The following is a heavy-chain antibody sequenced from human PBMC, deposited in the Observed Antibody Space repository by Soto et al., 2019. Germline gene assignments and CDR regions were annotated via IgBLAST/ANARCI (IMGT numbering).Heavy chain of an antibody. CDR3: ARVIGSSSWFDY. CDR1: GGSISSGGYY. V-gene: IGHV4-31*03. CDR2: IYYSGST. J-gene: IGHJ4*02. D-gene: IGHD6-13*01. Sequence: PSETLSLTCTVSGGSISSGGYYWSWIRQHPGKGLEWIGYIYYSGSTYYNPSLKSRVTISVDTSKNQFSLKLSSVTAADTAVYYCARVIGSSSWFDYWGQGTLVTVSS.